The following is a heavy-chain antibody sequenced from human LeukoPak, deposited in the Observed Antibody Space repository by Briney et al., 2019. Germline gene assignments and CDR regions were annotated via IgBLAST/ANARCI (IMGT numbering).Heavy chain of an antibody. CDR2: IYHSGST. Sequence: SETLSLTCTVSGGSISSYYWSWIRQPPGKGLEWIGYIYHSGSTYYNPSLKSRVTISVDRSKNQFSLKLSSVTAADTAVYYCARAPIVVVPYFDYWGQGTLVTVSS. V-gene: IGHV4-59*12. CDR1: GGSISSYY. D-gene: IGHD2-2*01. CDR3: ARAPIVVVPYFDY. J-gene: IGHJ4*02.